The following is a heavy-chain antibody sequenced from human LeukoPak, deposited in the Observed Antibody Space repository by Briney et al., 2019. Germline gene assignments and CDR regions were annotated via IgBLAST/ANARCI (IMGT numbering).Heavy chain of an antibody. CDR2: INHSGST. D-gene: IGHD1-26*01. V-gene: IGHV4-34*01. CDR3: ARHFSGSFSPRPYYFDY. CDR1: GGSFSGYY. Sequence: SETLSLTCAVYGGSFSGYYWSWIRQPPGKGLEWIGEINHSGSTNYNPSLKSRVTISVDTSKNQFSLKLSSVTAADTAVYYCARHFSGSFSPRPYYFDYWGQGTLVTVSS. J-gene: IGHJ4*02.